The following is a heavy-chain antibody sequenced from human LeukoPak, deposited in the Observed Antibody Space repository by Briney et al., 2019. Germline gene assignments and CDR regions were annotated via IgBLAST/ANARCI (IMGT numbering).Heavy chain of an antibody. CDR2: INPNSGGT. CDR3: ARDAIVVVVAATDAYFDS. Sequence: ASVEVSCKASGYTFTGYYMHWVRQAPGQGLEWMGWINPNSGGTNYAQKFQGRVTMTRDTSISTAYMELSRLRSDDTAVYYCARDAIVVVVAATDAYFDSWGQGTLVTVSS. CDR1: GYTFTGYY. D-gene: IGHD2-15*01. V-gene: IGHV1-2*02. J-gene: IGHJ4*02.